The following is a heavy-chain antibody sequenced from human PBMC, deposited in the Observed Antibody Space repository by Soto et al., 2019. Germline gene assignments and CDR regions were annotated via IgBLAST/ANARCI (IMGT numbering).Heavy chain of an antibody. D-gene: IGHD1-1*01. Sequence: QVQLVQSGAEVKKPGSSVKVSCKASGGTFSSYTISWVRQAPGQGLEWMGRIIPILGIANYAQKFQGRVTITADKSTSTAYMELSSLRSEDTAVYYCASSTAVQLERNKWFDPWGQGTLVTVSS. CDR1: GGTFSSYT. J-gene: IGHJ5*02. CDR2: IIPILGIA. V-gene: IGHV1-69*02. CDR3: ASSTAVQLERNKWFDP.